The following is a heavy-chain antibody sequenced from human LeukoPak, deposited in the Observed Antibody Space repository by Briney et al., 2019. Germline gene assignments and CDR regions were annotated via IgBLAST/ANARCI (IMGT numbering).Heavy chain of an antibody. CDR1: GFTFSSYS. J-gene: IGHJ4*02. D-gene: IGHD3-9*01. Sequence: PGGSLRLSCAASGFTFSSYSMNWVRQAPGKGLEWVSSISSSSSYIYYADSVKGRFTISRDNAKNSLYLQMNSLRAEDTAVYYCAREYYDILTGYYQQNDYWGQGTLVTVSS. CDR2: ISSSSSYI. CDR3: AREYYDILTGYYQQNDY. V-gene: IGHV3-21*01.